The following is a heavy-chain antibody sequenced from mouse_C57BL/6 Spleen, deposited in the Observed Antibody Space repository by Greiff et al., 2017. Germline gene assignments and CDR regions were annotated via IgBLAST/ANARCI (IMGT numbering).Heavy chain of an antibody. V-gene: IGHV7-3*01. CDR1: GFTFTDYY. D-gene: IGHD4-1*01. CDR3: ARYTGDYFDY. Sequence: EVMLVESGGGLVQPGGSLSLSCAASGFTFTDYYMSWVRQPPGKALEWLGFIRNKANGYTTEYSASVKGRFTISRDNSQSILYLQMNALRAEDSATYYCARYTGDYFDYWGQGTTLTVSS. CDR2: IRNKANGYTT. J-gene: IGHJ2*01.